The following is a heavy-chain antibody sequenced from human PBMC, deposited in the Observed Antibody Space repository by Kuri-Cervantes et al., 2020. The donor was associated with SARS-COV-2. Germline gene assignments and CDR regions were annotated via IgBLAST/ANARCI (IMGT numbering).Heavy chain of an antibody. V-gene: IGHV3-23*01. J-gene: IGHJ4*02. CDR3: APRDY. CDR2: ISGSGDNT. CDR1: GFTFGDYA. Sequence: GESLKISCTASGFTFGDYAMSWFRQAPGKGLEWVSGISGSGDNTYYADSVKGRFTISRDNSKKTLYLQMNSLRVEDTALYYCAPRDYWGQGILVTVSS.